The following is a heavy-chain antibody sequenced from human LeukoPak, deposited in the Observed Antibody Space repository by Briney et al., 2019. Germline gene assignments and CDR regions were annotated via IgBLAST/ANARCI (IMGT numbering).Heavy chain of an antibody. CDR1: GFTLSNAW. CDR3: TTYSSSWYQLDYYYYMDV. CDR2: IKRKTDDRTT. D-gene: IGHD6-13*01. J-gene: IGHJ6*03. Sequence: GGSLRLSCAASGFTLSNAWMSWVRQAPGKGLEWVGRIKRKTDDRTTDCAPPFNGTFTISIDDSKNTLYLQMNSLKTEDTAVYYCTTYSSSWYQLDYYYYMDVWGKGTTVTVSS. V-gene: IGHV3-15*01.